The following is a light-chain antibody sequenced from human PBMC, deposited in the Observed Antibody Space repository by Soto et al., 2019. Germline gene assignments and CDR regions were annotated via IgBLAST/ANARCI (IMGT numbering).Light chain of an antibody. V-gene: IGKV1-5*03. CDR2: KAS. Sequence: DIQMTQSPSTLSASVGDRVTITCRASQSISSWLAWYQQKPGKAPKLLIYKASSLESGVTSRFSGSGSGTEFTLTISSLQPDDFATYYGQQYNSYSPWTFGQGTKVEIK. CDR1: QSISSW. CDR3: QQYNSYSPWT. J-gene: IGKJ1*01.